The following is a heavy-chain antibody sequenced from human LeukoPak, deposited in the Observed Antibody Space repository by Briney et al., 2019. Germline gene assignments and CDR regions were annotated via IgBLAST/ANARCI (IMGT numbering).Heavy chain of an antibody. Sequence: GGSLRLSCAASGFTFSSYAMSWVRQAPGKGLEWVSAISGSGGSTYYADSVKGRFTISRDNSKNTLYLQMNSLRAEDTAVYCCAKDLSIAARVNWFDPWGQGTLVTVSS. CDR1: GFTFSSYA. D-gene: IGHD6-6*01. CDR3: AKDLSIAARVNWFDP. V-gene: IGHV3-23*01. J-gene: IGHJ5*02. CDR2: ISGSGGST.